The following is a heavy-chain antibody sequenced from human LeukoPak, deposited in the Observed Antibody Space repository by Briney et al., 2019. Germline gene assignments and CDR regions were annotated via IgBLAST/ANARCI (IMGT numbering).Heavy chain of an antibody. J-gene: IGHJ4*02. D-gene: IGHD1-14*01. Sequence: PGGSLRLSCVASGFAVGSKYMSWVRQAPGKGLEWVSLIYSGGAIRYADSVKGRFTISRDSSKNTLFLQMNDLTVEDTARYYCARRPGNWGQGTLVTVSS. V-gene: IGHV3-53*01. CDR1: GFAVGSKY. CDR3: ARRPGN. CDR2: IYSGGAI.